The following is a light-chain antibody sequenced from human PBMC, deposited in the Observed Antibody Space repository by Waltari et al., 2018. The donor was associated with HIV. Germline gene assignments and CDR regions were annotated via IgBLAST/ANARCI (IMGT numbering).Light chain of an antibody. V-gene: IGLV3-21*02. J-gene: IGLJ2*01. Sequence: YVLTQPPSVSVAPGQTARMTCVGHNIGSTSVQWYQQKPGLAPVMVVYDSNDRPSGIPERLSGSTSGNTATLTIRRVEAGDEAAYYCQVWDSDTDHLVFGGGTKLTVL. CDR1: NIGSTS. CDR3: QVWDSDTDHLV. CDR2: DSN.